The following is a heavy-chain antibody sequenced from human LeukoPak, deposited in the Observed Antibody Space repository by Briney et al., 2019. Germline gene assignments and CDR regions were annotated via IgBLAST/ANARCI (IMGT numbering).Heavy chain of an antibody. J-gene: IGHJ4*02. Sequence: HPGGSLRLSCAASGFTFSSYAMSWVRQAPGKGLEWVSAISGSGGSTYYADSVKGRFTISRDNSKNTLYLQMNSLRAEDTAVYYCAKDMGPYSSSWYEADYWGQGTLATVSS. D-gene: IGHD6-13*01. V-gene: IGHV3-23*01. CDR3: AKDMGPYSSSWYEADY. CDR1: GFTFSSYA. CDR2: ISGSGGST.